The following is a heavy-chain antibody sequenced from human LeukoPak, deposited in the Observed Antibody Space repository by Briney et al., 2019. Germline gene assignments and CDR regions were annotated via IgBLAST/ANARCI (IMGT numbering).Heavy chain of an antibody. CDR3: ARDGVRNYYDSSGYYSWFDP. V-gene: IGHV1-69*05. J-gene: IGHJ5*02. D-gene: IGHD3-22*01. CDR1: GGNYSDYV. Sequence: SVKVSCKASGGNYSDYVISWVRQAPGQGLEWMGRIFPIFGTVNYAQKFQGRVTIIMDESTTTVYMELSSLRSEDTAVYFCARDGVRNYYDSSGYYSWFDPWGQGTLVTVSS. CDR2: IFPIFGTV.